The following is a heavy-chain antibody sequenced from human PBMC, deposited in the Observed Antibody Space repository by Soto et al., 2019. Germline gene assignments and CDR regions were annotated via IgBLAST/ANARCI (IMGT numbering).Heavy chain of an antibody. V-gene: IGHV3-15*01. CDR2: TKSITDGGTT. J-gene: IGHJ6*02. CDR1: GITFSNAW. Sequence: PGGSLRLSCAASGITFSNAWMTWVRQAPGKGLEWVGRTKSITDGGTTDYAAPVKGRFTISRDDSKDTLYLQMNNLRTEDTAVYHCTTDSADIVVVSATFGMDVWGQGTTVTVSS. D-gene: IGHD2-15*01. CDR3: TTDSADIVVVSATFGMDV.